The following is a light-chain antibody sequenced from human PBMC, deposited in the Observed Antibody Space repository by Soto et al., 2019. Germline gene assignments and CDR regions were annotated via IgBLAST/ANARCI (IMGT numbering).Light chain of an antibody. J-gene: IGKJ4*01. Sequence: DIQLTQSPSFLSASVGDAVTITCRASQDISSYLAWLQQKPGKAPKLLIYAASTLESGVPSRFSGSGSGTDFTLTISSLQPEDFEIYYCQQVNGFPLAFGGGTKVEIE. CDR2: AAS. CDR3: QQVNGFPLA. CDR1: QDISSY. V-gene: IGKV1-9*01.